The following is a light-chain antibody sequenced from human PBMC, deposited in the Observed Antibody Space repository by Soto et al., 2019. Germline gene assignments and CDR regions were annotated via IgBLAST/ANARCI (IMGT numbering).Light chain of an antibody. CDR2: DSY. CDR1: NIGSKH. V-gene: IGLV3-21*02. J-gene: IGLJ1*01. CDR3: QVWESGVDYV. Sequence: SYELTQPPSVSVAPGQKARIPCGGDNIGSKHVQWYQQKPGQAPLLVIYDSYDRPSGIPERFSASDSGNTATLTISRVEVGDEADYYCQVWESGVDYVFGTGTKLTVL.